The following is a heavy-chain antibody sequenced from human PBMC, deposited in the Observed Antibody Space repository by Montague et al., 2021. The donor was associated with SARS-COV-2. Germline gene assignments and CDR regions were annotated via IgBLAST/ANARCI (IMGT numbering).Heavy chain of an antibody. CDR3: ARGRGGSYRTAFDI. D-gene: IGHD1-26*01. V-gene: IGHV3-30*04. CDR2: ISYDGSNK. J-gene: IGHJ3*02. Sequence: SRRLSLAASGFTFSSYAMHWVRQAPGKGLEWVAVISYDGSNKYYADSVKGRFTISRDNSKNTLYLQMNSLRAEDTAVYYCARGRGGSYRTAFDIWGQGTMVTVSS. CDR1: GFTFSSYA.